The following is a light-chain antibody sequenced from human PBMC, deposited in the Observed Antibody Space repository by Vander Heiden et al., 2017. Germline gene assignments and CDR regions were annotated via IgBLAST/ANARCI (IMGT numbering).Light chain of an antibody. Sequence: EVAMTQRRLHLPVTFGQPASISCRSSQSLVYSDGNTYFNCFQQRPGHSPSRLIYPVSSRDSRLPGRFSGGGSGADFTLKISRVEDEDVGFYYCMQGRYWPTFGQGTKVEIK. J-gene: IGKJ1*01. CDR2: PVS. CDR3: MQGRYWPT. V-gene: IGKV2-30*01. CDR1: QSLVYSDGNTY.